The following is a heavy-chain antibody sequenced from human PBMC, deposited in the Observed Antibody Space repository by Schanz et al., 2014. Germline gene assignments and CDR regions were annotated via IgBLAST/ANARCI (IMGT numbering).Heavy chain of an antibody. CDR3: ARDGEAAAGCDY. D-gene: IGHD6-13*01. CDR2: INPSGGST. CDR1: GYTFTTYY. Sequence: QVQLVQSGAEVKKPGASVKLSCKASGYTFTTYYIHWVRQAPGQGLEWMGIINPSGGSTSYAQKFQGRVTMTRDTSTSTVYMELSSLRSEDTAVYYCARDGEAAAGCDYWGQGTLVTDSS. J-gene: IGHJ4*02. V-gene: IGHV1-46*03.